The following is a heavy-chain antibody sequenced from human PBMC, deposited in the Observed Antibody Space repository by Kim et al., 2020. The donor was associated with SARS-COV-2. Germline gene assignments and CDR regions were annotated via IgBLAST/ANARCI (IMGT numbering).Heavy chain of an antibody. CDR3: AKVGSSSNSFFDS. CDR1: GFMFSAYA. D-gene: IGHD6-13*01. Sequence: GGSLRLSCAASGFMFSAYAMNRVRQAPGKGLEWVAGLSGSGGYTFYADSVKGRFTVSRDNSNNIVHLQMNSLRTDDTAKYYCAKVGSSSNSFFDSWGQGTLVTVSS. J-gene: IGHJ4*02. V-gene: IGHV3-23*01. CDR2: LSGSGGYT.